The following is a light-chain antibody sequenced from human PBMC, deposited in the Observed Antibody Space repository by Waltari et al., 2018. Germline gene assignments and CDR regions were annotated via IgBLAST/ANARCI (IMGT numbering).Light chain of an antibody. CDR2: QDT. V-gene: IGLV3-1*01. J-gene: IGLJ2*01. CDR1: NLGKRY. Sequence: SYDLTQPPSVSVSPGQTATITCSGDNLGKRYISCLQHKPGQSPILVLYQDTRRPSGIPERFSGSNSGDTATLTISGTQAPDEADYYCQAWDSSTVIFGGGTTLTVL. CDR3: QAWDSSTVI.